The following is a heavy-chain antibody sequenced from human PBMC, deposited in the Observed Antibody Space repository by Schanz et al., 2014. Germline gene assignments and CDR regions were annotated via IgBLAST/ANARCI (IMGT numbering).Heavy chain of an antibody. Sequence: EVQLVESGGGVVRPGGSLRLSCAASGFTFTNYAMSWVRQAPGKGLEWVSLISDSGDTAYYPDSVKGRFTISRDSSKSTLYVEMNSLRAEDTAVYFCAKDLGVDCGDGCFNWYFDLWGRGTLVTVSS. CDR3: AKDLGVDCGDGCFNWYFDL. CDR1: GFTFTNYA. J-gene: IGHJ2*01. CDR2: ISDSGDTA. D-gene: IGHD2-21*02. V-gene: IGHV3-23*04.